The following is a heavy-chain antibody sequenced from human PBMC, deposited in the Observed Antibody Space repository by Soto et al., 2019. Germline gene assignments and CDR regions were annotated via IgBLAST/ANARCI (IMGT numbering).Heavy chain of an antibody. CDR1: GGSMFSYY. CDR2: IYGSGGT. D-gene: IGHD3-10*01. Sequence: AETLSLTCTVSGGSMFSYYWSWIRQPAGKGLEWIARIYGSGGTNYNPSLKSRVTMSLDTSKNKFSLRLTSVTAADTAVYYCAREGASSYASRHFDNWGPGTLVTVSS. CDR3: AREGASSYASRHFDN. V-gene: IGHV4-4*07. J-gene: IGHJ4*02.